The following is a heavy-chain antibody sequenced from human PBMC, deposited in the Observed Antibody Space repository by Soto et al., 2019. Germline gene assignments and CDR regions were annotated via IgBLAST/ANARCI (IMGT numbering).Heavy chain of an antibody. J-gene: IGHJ3*02. CDR3: ARAHSGYANRGGAFDI. CDR2: INPSGGRP. CDR1: GYTFTSYY. V-gene: IGHV1-46*03. D-gene: IGHD5-12*01. Sequence: QVQLVQSGAEVKKPGASVKVSCKASGYTFTSYYMHWVRQAPGQGLEWMGIINPSGGRPSYAQKFQGRVTMTRDTSTSTVYMELSSLRSEDTAVYYCARAHSGYANRGGAFDIWGQGTMVTVSS.